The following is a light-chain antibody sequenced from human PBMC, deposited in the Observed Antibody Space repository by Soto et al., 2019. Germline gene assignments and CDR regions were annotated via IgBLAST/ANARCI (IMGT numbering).Light chain of an antibody. J-gene: IGLJ2*01. Sequence: QSALTQPASVSGSTGQSITISCTGTSSDVGSHKFVSWYQQHPGKAPELMIYEVSKQPSGVSNRFSGSKSGNTASLTISGLQAADEADYYCYSYVGSISFGGGTKLTVL. CDR2: EVS. V-gene: IGLV2-23*02. CDR3: YSYVGSIS. CDR1: SSDVGSHKF.